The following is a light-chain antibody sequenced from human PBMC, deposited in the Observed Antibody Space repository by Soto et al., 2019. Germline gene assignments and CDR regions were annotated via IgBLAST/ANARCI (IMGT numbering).Light chain of an antibody. CDR3: SSYTSSSTLYV. CDR1: RSDVGVYDY. J-gene: IGLJ1*01. V-gene: IGLV2-14*01. Sequence: QSALTQPRSVSGSPGQSVTISCTGTRSDVGVYDYVSWYQQYPGTAPKLMIYDVSNRPSGVSNRFSGSKSGNTASLTISGLQAEDEADYYCSSYTSSSTLYVFGTGTKVTVL. CDR2: DVS.